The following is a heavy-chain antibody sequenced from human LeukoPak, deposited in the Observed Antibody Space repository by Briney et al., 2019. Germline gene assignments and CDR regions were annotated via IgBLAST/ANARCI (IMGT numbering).Heavy chain of an antibody. D-gene: IGHD1-1*01. V-gene: IGHV3-30-3*01. CDR1: GFTFSSYA. Sequence: GGSLRLSCAASGFTFSSYAMHWVRQAPGKGLEWVAVISYDGSNKYYADSVKGRFTISRDNSKNSLWLQMNSLRAEDTAIYYCAREDGTYWGQGTLVTVSS. J-gene: IGHJ4*02. CDR3: AREDGTY. CDR2: ISYDGSNK.